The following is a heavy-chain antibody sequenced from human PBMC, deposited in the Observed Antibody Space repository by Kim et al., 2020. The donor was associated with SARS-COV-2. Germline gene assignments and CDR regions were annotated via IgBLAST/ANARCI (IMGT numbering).Heavy chain of an antibody. J-gene: IGHJ1*01. CDR3: AESGSGWVEYFRH. V-gene: IGHV3-73*01. CDR2: IRSKAQNYTQ. CDR1: GISFSDSA. Sequence: GGSLILSCAASGISFSDSAMHWVRQASGKGLEWVARIRSKAQNYTQAYAASVTGRFTMSRDDSKNMAFLQMNSLKTDDTAVYYCAESGSGWVEYFRHWGQGTLVTVSS. D-gene: IGHD6-19*01.